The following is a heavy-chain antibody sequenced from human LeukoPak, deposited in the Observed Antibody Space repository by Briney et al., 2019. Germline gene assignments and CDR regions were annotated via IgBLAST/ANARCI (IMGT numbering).Heavy chain of an antibody. CDR2: IYYSGST. CDR1: GGSIGSYY. J-gene: IGHJ4*02. Sequence: PSETLSLTCTVSGGSIGSYYWSWIRQPPGKGLEWIGYIYYSGSTNYNPSLKSRVTISVDTSKNQFSPKLSSVTAADTAVYYCARVSHEYFDYWGQGTLVTVSS. V-gene: IGHV4-59*01. CDR3: ARVSHEYFDY.